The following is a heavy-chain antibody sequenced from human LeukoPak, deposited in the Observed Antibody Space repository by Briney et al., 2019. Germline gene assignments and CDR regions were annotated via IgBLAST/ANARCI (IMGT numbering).Heavy chain of an antibody. D-gene: IGHD3-10*01. Sequence: ASVKVSCKASGYTFTSYGISWVRQAPGQGLEWMGWIGAYNGNTNYAQKLQGRVTVTTDTSTSTAYMELRSLRSDDTAVYYCARDYGPPLLWFGELSLNAFDIWGQGTMVTVSS. J-gene: IGHJ3*02. V-gene: IGHV1-18*01. CDR3: ARDYGPPLLWFGELSLNAFDI. CDR2: IGAYNGNT. CDR1: GYTFTSYG.